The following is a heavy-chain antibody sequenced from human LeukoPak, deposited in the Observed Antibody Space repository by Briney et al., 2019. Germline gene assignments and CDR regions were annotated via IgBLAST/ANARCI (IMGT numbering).Heavy chain of an antibody. CDR3: ARDPSALFVPVI. CDR1: GFTFSSHW. V-gene: IGHV3-7*01. CDR2: IKQDGGEK. Sequence: GGSLRLFCAASGFTFSSHWIIWVRQAPGKGLEWVANIKQDGGEKYYVGSVKGRSPISRDNAKNSLYLHMNSLRSEDTAVYYCARDPSALFVPVIWGQGKMVTVSS. J-gene: IGHJ3*02. D-gene: IGHD3-10*01.